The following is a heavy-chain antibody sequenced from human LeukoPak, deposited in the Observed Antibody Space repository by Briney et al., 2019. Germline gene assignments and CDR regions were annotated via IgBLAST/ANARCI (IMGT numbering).Heavy chain of an antibody. J-gene: IGHJ4*02. D-gene: IGHD5-24*01. CDR2: INPSGGST. V-gene: IGHV1-46*01. CDR3: ARDSLGRDGFNWKTAYFTY. CDR1: GYTFTSYY. Sequence: ASVPVSCKASGYTFTSYYMHWVRQAPGQGLEWMGIINPSGGSTSYAQKFQGRVTMTRDTSTSTVYMELSSLRSEDTAVYYCARDSLGRDGFNWKTAYFTYWAQGTLVTVSS.